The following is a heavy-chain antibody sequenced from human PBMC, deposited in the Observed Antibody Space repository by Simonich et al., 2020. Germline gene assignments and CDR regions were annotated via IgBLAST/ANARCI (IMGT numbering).Heavy chain of an antibody. J-gene: IGHJ6*02. V-gene: IGHV3-21*01. CDR3: ARWIAVAGTGAYGMDV. Sequence: EVQLVESGGGLVKPGGSLRLSCAASGFTFSSYSMNWVRQAPGKGLEWVSSISSSSSYIYYADSVNGRFTISRDNAKNSLYLQMNSLGAEDTAVYYCARWIAVAGTGAYGMDVWGQGTTVTVSS. CDR1: GFTFSSYS. D-gene: IGHD6-19*01. CDR2: ISSSSSYI.